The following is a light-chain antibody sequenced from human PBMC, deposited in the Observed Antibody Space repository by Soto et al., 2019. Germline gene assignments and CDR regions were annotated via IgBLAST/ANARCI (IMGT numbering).Light chain of an antibody. CDR2: EVT. J-gene: IGLJ1*01. Sequence: QSALTQPASVSGSPGQSITISCTGTSSDIGAYDYVSWYQQYPGRVPKLIIHEVTNRPSGVSDRFSGSKSGNTASLTVSGLQTEDEADYYCSAYAGSNNFVFGSGTKLTVL. V-gene: IGLV2-8*01. CDR1: SSDIGAYDY. CDR3: SAYAGSNNFV.